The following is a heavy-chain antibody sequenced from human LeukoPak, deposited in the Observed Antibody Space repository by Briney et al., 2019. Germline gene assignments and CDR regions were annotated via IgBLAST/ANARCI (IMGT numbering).Heavy chain of an antibody. D-gene: IGHD2-2*01. CDR2: IYTRGRT. CDR1: GGSISTYY. Sequence: SETLSLTCTASGGSISTYYFSWIRQPAGKGLEWIGHIYTRGRTDYNPSLKSQVTMSVDTSKNQFSLKLSSVTAADTAVYYCARDRHCTSTSCHSDAFDVWGQGTLVTVSS. CDR3: ARDRHCTSTSCHSDAFDV. J-gene: IGHJ3*01. V-gene: IGHV4-4*07.